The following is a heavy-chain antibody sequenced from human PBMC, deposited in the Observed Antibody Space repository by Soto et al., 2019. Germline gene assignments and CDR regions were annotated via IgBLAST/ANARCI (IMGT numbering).Heavy chain of an antibody. Sequence: GGSLRLSCSASGFTFSDYYMSLIRQAPGKGLEWVSYISSSGSTIYYADSVKCLFTISRDNAKNSLYLQMNSLRAEDTAVYYCARDLLHHYGMDVWGQGTTVTVSS. V-gene: IGHV3-11*01. CDR3: ARDLLHHYGMDV. CDR1: GFTFSDYY. J-gene: IGHJ6*02. CDR2: ISSSGSTI.